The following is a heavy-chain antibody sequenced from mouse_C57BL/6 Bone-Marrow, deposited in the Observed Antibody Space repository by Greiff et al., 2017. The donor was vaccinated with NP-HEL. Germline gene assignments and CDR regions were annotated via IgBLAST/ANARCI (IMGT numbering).Heavy chain of an antibody. J-gene: IGHJ2*01. CDR3: AREGAYGSSYYFDY. V-gene: IGHV1-64*01. Sequence: QGKLQKPGAGRGKTGSSVRLSCKASGYTFTSYWMHWVKQRPGQGLEWIGMIHPNSGSTNYNEKFKSKATLTVDKSSSTAYMQLSSLTSEDSAVYYCAREGAYGSSYYFDYWGQGTTLTVSS. CDR1: GYTFTSYW. CDR2: IHPNSGST. D-gene: IGHD1-1*01.